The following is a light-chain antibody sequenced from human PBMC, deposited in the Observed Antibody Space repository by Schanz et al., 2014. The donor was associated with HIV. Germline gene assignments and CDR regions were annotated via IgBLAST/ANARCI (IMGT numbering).Light chain of an antibody. CDR3: CSYTTTSTYV. V-gene: IGLV2-14*02. J-gene: IGLJ1*01. CDR2: EDS. CDR1: SSDVGIYNL. Sequence: QSALTQPASVSGSPGQSITISCTGTSSDVGIYNLVSWYQQHPGKAPKLMIYEDSKRPSGVPDRFSGSKSGNTASLTISGLQAEDEADYYCCSYTTTSTYVFGAGTKLTVL.